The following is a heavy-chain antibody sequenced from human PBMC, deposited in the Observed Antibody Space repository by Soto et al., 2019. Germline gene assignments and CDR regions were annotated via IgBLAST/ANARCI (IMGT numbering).Heavy chain of an antibody. J-gene: IGHJ4*01. D-gene: IGHD3-22*01. Sequence: ASGKFSWKACASAFPIFGISWVRQAPGQGLEWMGWISAYNGNTNYAQKLQGRVTMTTDTSTRTAYMELRSLRSDDTDVYYCARDNHYYYDSRRSDYWG. V-gene: IGHV1-18*01. CDR3: ARDNHYYYDSRRSDY. CDR2: ISAYNGNT. CDR1: ASAFPIFG.